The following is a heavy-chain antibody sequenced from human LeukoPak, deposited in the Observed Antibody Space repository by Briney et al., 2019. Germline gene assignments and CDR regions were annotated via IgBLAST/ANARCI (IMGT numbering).Heavy chain of an antibody. V-gene: IGHV3-9*01. CDR3: ARAIGVSCISTSCYSFDY. CDR2: ISWNSGSI. Sequence: PGRSLRLSCAASGFIFYDYAIHWVRHAPGKGLEWVSGISWNSGSIAYADSVKGRFTLSRDNAKNSLYLQMNSLRAEDTALYYCARAIGVSCISTSCYSFDYWGQGTLVTVSS. CDR1: GFIFYDYA. D-gene: IGHD2-2*02. J-gene: IGHJ4*02.